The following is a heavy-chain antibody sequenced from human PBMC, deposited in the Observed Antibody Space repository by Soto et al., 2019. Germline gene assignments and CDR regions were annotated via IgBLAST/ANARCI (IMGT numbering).Heavy chain of an antibody. Sequence: QVQLVQSGAEVKKPGASVKVSCKASGYTFTSYAMHWVRQAPGQRLEWMGWINAGNGNTKYSQKFQGRVTITRDTSASTAYMELSSLRSEDTAVYYFARVDERWGPIDYWGQGTLVTVSS. CDR3: ARVDERWGPIDY. J-gene: IGHJ4*02. CDR2: INAGNGNT. V-gene: IGHV1-3*01. CDR1: GYTFTSYA. D-gene: IGHD7-27*01.